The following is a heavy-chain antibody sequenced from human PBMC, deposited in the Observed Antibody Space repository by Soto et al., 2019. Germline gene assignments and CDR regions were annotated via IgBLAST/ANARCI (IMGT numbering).Heavy chain of an antibody. D-gene: IGHD6-13*01. V-gene: IGHV3-23*01. CDR2: VSSGGDST. J-gene: IGHJ4*02. CDR1: GFTFSNYA. Sequence: PGGSLRLSCAASGFTFSNYALNWFRQAPWKGLEWVSAVSSGGDSTYYADSVKGRFTISRDNSKNTLYLQMNSLRADDTAVYYCTKRGSSSWSNLDYWGQGILVTVSS. CDR3: TKRGSSSWSNLDY.